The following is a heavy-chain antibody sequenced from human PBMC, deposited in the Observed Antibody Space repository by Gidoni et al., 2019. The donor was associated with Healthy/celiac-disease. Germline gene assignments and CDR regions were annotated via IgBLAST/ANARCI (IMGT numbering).Heavy chain of an antibody. V-gene: IGHV3-23*01. CDR2: ISGSGGST. J-gene: IGHJ4*02. CDR1: GFTFSSYA. CDR3: AKDVSYGLFFDY. D-gene: IGHD5-18*01. Sequence: EVQLLESGGGLVQPGGSLRLSCAASGFTFSSYAMSWVRQAPGKGLEWVSAISGSGGSTYYADSVKGRFTISRDNSKNTLYLKMNSLRDEDTAVYYCAKDVSYGLFFDYGGQGTLVTVSS.